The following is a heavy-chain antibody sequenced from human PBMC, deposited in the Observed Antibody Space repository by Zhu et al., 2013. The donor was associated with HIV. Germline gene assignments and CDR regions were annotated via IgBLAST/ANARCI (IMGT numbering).Heavy chain of an antibody. CDR1: NYTFSTYG. J-gene: IGHJ6*02. D-gene: IGHD3-3*01. CDR2: INPYDGNI. CDR3: ARASIFGVIIMTMDV. Sequence: QVQLVQSGAEVKKPGASVKVSCKTSNYTFSTYGINWVRQAPGQGLEWMGWINPYDGNIKYSQKLQGRVTLTTDTSTSTAYMELRSLRSDDTATYYCARASIFGVIIMTMDVWGQGP. V-gene: IGHV1-18*01.